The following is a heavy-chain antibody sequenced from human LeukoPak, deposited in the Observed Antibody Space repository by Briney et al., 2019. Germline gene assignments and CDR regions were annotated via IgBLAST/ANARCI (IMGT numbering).Heavy chain of an antibody. D-gene: IGHD3-10*01. V-gene: IGHV3-21*04. J-gene: IGHJ4*02. CDR1: GFTFNRYN. CDR2: ISTSSSYI. CDR3: ARAKPKNMVRGLIMRRESRYYFDY. Sequence: PGGSLRLSCAASGFTFNRYNMNWVRRAPGKGLEWVSSISTSSSYIYYADSVKGRFTISRDNSKSTLYIQMNSLRAEDTAVYYCARAKPKNMVRGLIMRRESRYYFDYWGQGTLVTVSS.